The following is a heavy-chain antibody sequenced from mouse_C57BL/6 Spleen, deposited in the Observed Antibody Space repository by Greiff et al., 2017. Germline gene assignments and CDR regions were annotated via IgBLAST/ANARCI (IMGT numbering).Heavy chain of an antibody. CDR3: ARGAYYFDY. CDR2: IHPNSGST. J-gene: IGHJ2*01. CDR1: GYTFTSYW. V-gene: IGHV1-64*01. Sequence: QVHVKQSGAELVKPGASVKLSCKASGYTFTSYWMHWVKQRPGQGLEWIGMIHPNSGSTNYNEKFKSKATLTVDKSSSTAYMQLSSLTSEDSAVYYCARGAYYFDYWGQGTTLTVSS.